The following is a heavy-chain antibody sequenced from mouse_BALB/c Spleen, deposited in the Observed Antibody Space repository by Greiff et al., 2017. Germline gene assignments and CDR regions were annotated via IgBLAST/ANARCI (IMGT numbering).Heavy chain of an antibody. D-gene: IGHD1-1*01. V-gene: IGHV1S29*02. Sequence: EVQLQQSGPELVKPGASVKISCKASGYTFTDYNMHWVKQSPGKGLEWIGYIYPYNGGTGYNQKFKSKATLTVDNSSSTAYMELRSLTSEDSAVYYCATSNYYGSSYPHCFDVWGQGTTLTVSS. CDR2: IYPYNGGT. J-gene: IGHJ2*01. CDR3: ATSNYYGSSYPHCFDV. CDR1: GYTFTDYN.